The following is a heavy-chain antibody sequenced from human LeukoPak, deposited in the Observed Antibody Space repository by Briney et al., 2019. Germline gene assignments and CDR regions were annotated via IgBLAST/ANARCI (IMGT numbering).Heavy chain of an antibody. CDR1: GFTLTNFF. V-gene: IGHV1-46*01. Sequence: GASVKVSCKASGFTLTNFFMRWVRQAPGQGPEWMGAIFSSGGRTINAQRLQGRITITRDTSTNTVYMDLSSLRSDATAVYYCAREAGEVSNPEKKFDFWGQGTLVIVSS. J-gene: IGHJ4*02. D-gene: IGHD2-21*01. CDR3: AREAGEVSNPEKKFDF. CDR2: IFSSGGRT.